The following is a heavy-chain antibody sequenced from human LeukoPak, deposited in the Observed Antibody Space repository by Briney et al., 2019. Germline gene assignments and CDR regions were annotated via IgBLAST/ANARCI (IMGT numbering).Heavy chain of an antibody. CDR1: GFTFDDYA. D-gene: IGHD3-10*01. J-gene: IGHJ4*02. Sequence: RGRSLRLSCAASGFTFDDYAMHWVRQAPGKGLEWVSGISWNSGSIGYADSVKGRFTISRDNAKNSLYLQMNSLRAEDTALYYCAKAMTPLTMVRGVPFDYWGQGTLVTVSS. CDR3: AKAMTPLTMVRGVPFDY. CDR2: ISWNSGSI. V-gene: IGHV3-9*01.